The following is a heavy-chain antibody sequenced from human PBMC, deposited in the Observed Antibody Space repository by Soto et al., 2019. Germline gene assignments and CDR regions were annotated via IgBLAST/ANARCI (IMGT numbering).Heavy chain of an antibody. J-gene: IGHJ4*02. CDR2: ISGSGGSI. Sequence: GGSLRLSCSPSGFTFSSYAMSWVRQAPGKGLEWVSAISGSGGSIYYADSVKGRFTISRDNSKNTLYLQMNSLRAEDTAVYYCAKDDTRYSSSWYGVLDYWGQGTLVTVSS. CDR3: AKDDTRYSSSWYGVLDY. V-gene: IGHV3-23*01. D-gene: IGHD6-13*01. CDR1: GFTFSSYA.